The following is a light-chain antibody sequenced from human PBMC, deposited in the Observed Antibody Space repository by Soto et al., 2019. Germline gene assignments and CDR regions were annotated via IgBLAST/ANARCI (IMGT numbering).Light chain of an antibody. J-gene: IGLJ3*02. CDR2: EIV. V-gene: IGLV2-14*01. CDR3: TSYTNRGGLWV. CDR1: SSDLAIYNY. Sequence: QSVLTQPASVSGSPGQSITISCTGTSSDLAIYNYVSWYQQQPGKAPKLMIYEIVHRPSGISNRFSGSKSGNIASLTIFGLQAEDEADYYCTSYTNRGGLWVFGGGTKVTVL.